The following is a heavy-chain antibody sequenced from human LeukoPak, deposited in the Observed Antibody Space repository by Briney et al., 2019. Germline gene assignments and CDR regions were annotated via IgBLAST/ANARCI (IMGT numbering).Heavy chain of an antibody. CDR2: IYTSGST. V-gene: IGHV4-61*02. CDR3: ARYDYGIIDY. CDR1: GGSISSGSYF. J-gene: IGHJ4*02. D-gene: IGHD4-17*01. Sequence: PSQTLSLTCTASGGSISSGSYFWSWIRQPAGKGLEWIGRIYTSGSTNYNPSLKSRVTISVDTSKNQFSLKLSSVTAADTAVYYCARYDYGIIDYWGQGTLVTVSS.